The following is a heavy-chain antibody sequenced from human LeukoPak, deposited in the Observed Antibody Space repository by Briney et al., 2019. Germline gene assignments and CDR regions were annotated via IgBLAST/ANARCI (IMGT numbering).Heavy chain of an antibody. Sequence: GRSLRLSCAASGFTFSSYGMHWVRQAPGKGLEWVAVIWYDGSNKYYADSVKGRFTISRDNSKNTLYLQMNSLRAEDTAVYYCAKWWDYGDYFDYWGQGTLVTVSS. V-gene: IGHV3-33*06. CDR1: GFTFSSYG. CDR2: IWYDGSNK. J-gene: IGHJ4*02. CDR3: AKWWDYGDYFDY. D-gene: IGHD4-17*01.